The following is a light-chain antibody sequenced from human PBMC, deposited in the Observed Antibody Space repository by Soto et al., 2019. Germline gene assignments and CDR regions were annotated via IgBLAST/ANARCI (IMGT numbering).Light chain of an antibody. CDR1: QDISNY. J-gene: IGKJ1*01. Sequence: DLQMTQSPASLSASVGDRVTITCQASQDISNYLNWYQQKPGKAPKLLIYDASNLEIGVPARFSGGGSGTDFTFTISSLQPEDIATYYCQQYDTLPTWTFGQGTKVEFK. CDR2: DAS. CDR3: QQYDTLPTWT. V-gene: IGKV1-33*01.